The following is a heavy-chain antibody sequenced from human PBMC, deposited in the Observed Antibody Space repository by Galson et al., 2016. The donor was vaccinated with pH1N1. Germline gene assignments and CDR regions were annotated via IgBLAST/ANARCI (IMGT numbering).Heavy chain of an antibody. Sequence: TLSLTCSVSGDSISRGTYYWSWIRQPPGKGLEWIGYISYSGSTYYNPSLNSRVTISLDTSKNHFSLKLSSVTAADTAVYYCARGRNYGDYWGQGTLVTVSS. CDR3: ARGRNYGDY. J-gene: IGHJ4*02. CDR2: ISYSGST. V-gene: IGHV4-30-4*01. CDR1: GDSISRGTYY.